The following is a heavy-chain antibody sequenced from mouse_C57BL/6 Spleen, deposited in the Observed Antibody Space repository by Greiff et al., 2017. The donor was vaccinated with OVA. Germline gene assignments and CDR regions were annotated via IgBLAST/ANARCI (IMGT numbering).Heavy chain of an antibody. D-gene: IGHD2-5*01. CDR1: GYTFTSYD. V-gene: IGHV1-85*01. Sequence: VKLQESGPELVKPGASVKLSCKASGYTFTSYDINWVKQRPGPGLEWIGWIYPRDGSTKYNEKFKGKATLTVDTSSSTAYMELHSLTSEDSAVYFCARKGYSNPFAYWGQGTLVTVSA. CDR2: IYPRDGST. J-gene: IGHJ3*01. CDR3: ARKGYSNPFAY.